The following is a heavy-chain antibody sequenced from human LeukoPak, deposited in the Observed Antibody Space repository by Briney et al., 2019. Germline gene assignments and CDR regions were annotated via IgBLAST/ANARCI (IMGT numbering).Heavy chain of an antibody. Sequence: PSETLSLTCAVYGGSFSGYYWSWIRQPPGKGLEWIGAIYYSGNTNYNPSLKSRVTMSVDTSKNRFSLKLSSVTAADTAVYYCARDRQGIYDFWSEIDYWGQGTLVTVSS. J-gene: IGHJ4*02. CDR1: GGSFSGYY. CDR3: ARDRQGIYDFWSEIDY. V-gene: IGHV4-34*01. CDR2: IYYSGNT. D-gene: IGHD3-3*01.